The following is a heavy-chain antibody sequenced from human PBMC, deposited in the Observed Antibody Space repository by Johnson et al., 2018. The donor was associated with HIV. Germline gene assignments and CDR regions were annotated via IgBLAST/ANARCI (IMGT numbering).Heavy chain of an antibody. CDR1: GFTFSDYY. J-gene: IGHJ3*02. CDR2: ISGSR. Sequence: QMQLVESGGGLVKPGGSLRLSCVASGFTFSDYYMTWIRQAPGKGLEWVSYISGSRGYADSVKGRFTISRDNAKSSLYLQMNSLRAEDTALYYCVRAQFLEWLFFDAFDIWGQGTVVTVSS. CDR3: VRAQFLEWLFFDAFDI. V-gene: IGHV3-11*05. D-gene: IGHD3-3*01.